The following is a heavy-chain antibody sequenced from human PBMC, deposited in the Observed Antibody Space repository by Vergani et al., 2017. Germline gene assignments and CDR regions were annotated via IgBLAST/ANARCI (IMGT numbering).Heavy chain of an antibody. J-gene: IGHJ4*02. D-gene: IGHD1-26*01. V-gene: IGHV4-61*02. Sequence: QVQLQESGPGLVKPSQTLSLTCTVSGGSISSGYYDWSWIRQPAGKGLEYIGRIYTTGSTNYSPSLKSRVTMSVDTSKNLFSLQLSSVTAADTAVYYCAIELGGTFDYWGQGTLVTVSS. CDR2: IYTTGST. CDR3: AIELGGTFDY. CDR1: GGSISSGYYD.